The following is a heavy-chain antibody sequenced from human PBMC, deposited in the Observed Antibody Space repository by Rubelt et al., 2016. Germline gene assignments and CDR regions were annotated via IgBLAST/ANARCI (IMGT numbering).Heavy chain of an antibody. CDR2: INDSGST. CDR1: GGSFSGYY. V-gene: IGHV4-34*02. D-gene: IGHD3-22*01. Sequence: QVQLQQWGAGLLKPSETLSLTCAVYGGSFSGYYWSWIRQSPGKGLEWIGEINDSGSTNYNPSLKSRVPISVDQSKNQCSRRMSPVTAADTAVYYCARNLKDYDSSGLGGDWGQGTLVTVSS. CDR3: ARNLKDYDSSGLGGD. J-gene: IGHJ4*02.